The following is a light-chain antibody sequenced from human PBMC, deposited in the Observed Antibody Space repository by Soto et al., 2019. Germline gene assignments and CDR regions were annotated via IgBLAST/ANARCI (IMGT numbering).Light chain of an antibody. CDR2: GAS. CDR1: QTVNSRH. CDR3: QQFDGSRPAFT. J-gene: IGKJ2*01. V-gene: IGKV3-20*01. Sequence: ESLLTQSPGTLSLSPGERATLSCRASQTVNSRHLNWYQHKPGQAPRLLIYGASIRAAGIPDRFSGSRSGADLSLTITRLEPEDSAVYYCQQFDGSRPAFTFGQGTKLEI.